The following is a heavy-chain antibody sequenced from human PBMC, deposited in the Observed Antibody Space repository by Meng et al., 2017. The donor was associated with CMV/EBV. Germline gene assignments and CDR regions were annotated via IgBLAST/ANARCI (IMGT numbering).Heavy chain of an antibody. Sequence: ASVKVSCKASGGTFSSYAISWVRQAPGQGLEWMGWINPNSGGTNYAQKFQGRVTMTRDTSISTAYMELSRLRSDDTAVYYCAYGSGLSYFDYWGQGTLVTVSS. J-gene: IGHJ4*02. V-gene: IGHV1-2*02. CDR2: INPNSGGT. CDR1: GGTFSSYA. D-gene: IGHD3-10*01. CDR3: AYGSGLSYFDY.